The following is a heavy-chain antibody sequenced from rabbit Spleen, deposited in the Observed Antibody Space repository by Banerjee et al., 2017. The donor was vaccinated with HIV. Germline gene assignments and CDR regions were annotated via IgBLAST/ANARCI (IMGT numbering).Heavy chain of an antibody. V-gene: IGHV1S40*01. CDR1: GFSFSSGYY. J-gene: IGHJ4*01. Sequence: QSLVESGGGLVKPGASLTVTCKASGFSFSSGYYMPWVRQAPGKGLEWIGCIGAGSGTTYYASWAKGRFTISKTSSTTVTLQMTTLTAADTATYFCARGLGGGDGFHLWGQGTLVTVS. D-gene: IGHD2-1*01. CDR3: ARGLGGGDGFHL. CDR2: IGAGSGTT.